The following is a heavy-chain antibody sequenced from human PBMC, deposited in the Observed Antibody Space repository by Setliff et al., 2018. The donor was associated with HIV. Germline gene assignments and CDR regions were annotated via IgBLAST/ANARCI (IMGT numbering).Heavy chain of an antibody. V-gene: IGHV3-23*01. CDR2: ITGGGVTT. D-gene: IGHD1-7*01. Sequence: LRLSCAASGFTFVSCAMNWVRQAPGKGLEWVSSITGGGVTTYYADSVKGRFTISRDNSKNMLYLQMDSLRAEDTAVYYCARGRNRNYVVYGMDVWGQGTTVT. CDR3: ARGRNRNYVVYGMDV. J-gene: IGHJ6*02. CDR1: GFTFVSCA.